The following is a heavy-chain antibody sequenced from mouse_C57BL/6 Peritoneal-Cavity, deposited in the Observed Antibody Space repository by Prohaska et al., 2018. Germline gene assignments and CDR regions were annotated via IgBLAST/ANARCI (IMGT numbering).Heavy chain of an antibody. Sequence: EVKLLQSGGGLVQPGGSLKLSCAASGIDFSRYWMSWVRRAPGKGLEWIGEXYPDSSTINYAPSLKDKFISSRDNAKNTLYLQMSKVRSEDTALYYCASPDGYYWYFDVWGTGTTVTVSS. CDR1: GIDFSRYW. J-gene: IGHJ1*03. CDR2: XYPDSSTI. CDR3: ASPDGYYWYFDV. V-gene: IGHV4-1*01. D-gene: IGHD2-3*01.